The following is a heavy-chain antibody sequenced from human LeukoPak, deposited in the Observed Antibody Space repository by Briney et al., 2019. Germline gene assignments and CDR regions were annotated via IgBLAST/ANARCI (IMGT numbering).Heavy chain of an antibody. D-gene: IGHD3-3*01. J-gene: IGHJ5*02. CDR2: IYTSGNT. Sequence: PSETLSLTCTVSGGSISDGSYLWTWIRQPAGKGLEWIGRIYTSGNTDYNSSLKSRVTISLDTSKNQFTLKLSSVTAADTALYFCARAPARLTVFGMTNPGNWFDPWGQGTLVTVSS. CDR1: GGSISDGSYL. V-gene: IGHV4-61*02. CDR3: ARAPARLTVFGMTNPGNWFDP.